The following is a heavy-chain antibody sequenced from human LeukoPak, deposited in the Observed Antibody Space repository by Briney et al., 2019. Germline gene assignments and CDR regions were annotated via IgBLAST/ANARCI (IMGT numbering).Heavy chain of an antibody. D-gene: IGHD6-19*01. CDR1: GFPFGSYE. CDR3: VRQRMAVGSLDY. CDR2: ISGGGSTL. V-gene: IGHV3-48*03. J-gene: IGHJ4*02. Sequence: PGGPLTLSCAASGFPFGSYEMTWVRQAPGKGLEWVSYISGGGSTLCYADSVRGRFTVSRDNAKNSLYLQINGLRVEDTAVYYCVRQRMAVGSLDYWGRGTLVTVSS.